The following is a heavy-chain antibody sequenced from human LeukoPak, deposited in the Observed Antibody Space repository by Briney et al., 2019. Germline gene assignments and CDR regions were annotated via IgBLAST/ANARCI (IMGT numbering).Heavy chain of an antibody. D-gene: IGHD2-15*01. V-gene: IGHV4-4*02. CDR2: IFHNGST. CDR3: AREGSRRLYMDV. Sequence: SSETLSLTCAVSGGSINTGNWWTWVRQSPDKGLEGIGEIFHNGSTNCNPSLKSRVTISVENSKNHFSLRLTSLTAADTAMYYCAREGSRRLYMDVWGRGTTITVSS. CDR1: GGSINTGNW. J-gene: IGHJ6*03.